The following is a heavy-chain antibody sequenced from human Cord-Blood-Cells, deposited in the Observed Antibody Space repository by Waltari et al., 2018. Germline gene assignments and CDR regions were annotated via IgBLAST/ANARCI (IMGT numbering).Heavy chain of an antibody. Sequence: QVQLQQWGAGMLKPSATLSLTCAVEGGYFSGYYWSWIRQPPGKGLEWMGEINHSGSTNYNPSLKSRVTISVDTSKNQFSLKLSSVTAADTAVYYCARGHVVTIFGVVIYNWFDPWGQGTLVTVSS. D-gene: IGHD3-3*01. CDR3: ARGHVVTIFGVVIYNWFDP. CDR1: GGYFSGYY. J-gene: IGHJ5*02. V-gene: IGHV4-34*01. CDR2: INHSGST.